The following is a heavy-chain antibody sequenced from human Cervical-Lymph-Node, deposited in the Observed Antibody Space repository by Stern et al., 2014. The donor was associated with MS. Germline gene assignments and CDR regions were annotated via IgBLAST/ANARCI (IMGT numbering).Heavy chain of an antibody. V-gene: IGHV1-2*07. J-gene: IGHJ4*02. D-gene: IGHD6-13*01. Sequence: QVQLVQSGAEVKEPGASVKVSCKASGYTFSDYYLHWVRQAPGQGLEWLGWFSPKSGDTNLAHKFQVRVTMTSDTSIATADMELTRLRSDDTAVYYCARRVAAAGTHYYGLFGHWGQGTLVTVSS. CDR2: FSPKSGDT. CDR1: GYTFSDYY. CDR3: ARRVAAAGTHYYGLFGH.